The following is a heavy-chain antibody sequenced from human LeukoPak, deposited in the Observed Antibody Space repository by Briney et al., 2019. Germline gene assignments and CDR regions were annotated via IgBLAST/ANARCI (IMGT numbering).Heavy chain of an antibody. CDR2: ISWNSGSI. Sequence: GGSLRLSCAASGFTLDDYAMHWVRQAPGKGLEWVSGISWNSGSIGYADSVKGRFTISRDNAKNSLYLQMNSLRAEDTAVYYCAKSGGSEMATITGYWGQGTLVTVSS. V-gene: IGHV3-9*01. CDR1: GFTLDDYA. CDR3: AKSGGSEMATITGY. J-gene: IGHJ4*02. D-gene: IGHD5-24*01.